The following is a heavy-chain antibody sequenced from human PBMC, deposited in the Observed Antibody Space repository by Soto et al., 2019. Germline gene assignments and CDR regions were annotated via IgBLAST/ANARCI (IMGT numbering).Heavy chain of an antibody. Sequence: ASVKVSCKASGYTFTSYGISWVRQAPGQGLEWKGRISAYNGNTNYAQKLQGRVTMTTDTSTSTAYMELRSLRSDDTAVYYCAREPFIVVVPAAMLGDAFDIWGQGTMVTVSS. CDR1: GYTFTSYG. CDR2: ISAYNGNT. J-gene: IGHJ3*02. CDR3: AREPFIVVVPAAMLGDAFDI. V-gene: IGHV1-18*01. D-gene: IGHD2-2*01.